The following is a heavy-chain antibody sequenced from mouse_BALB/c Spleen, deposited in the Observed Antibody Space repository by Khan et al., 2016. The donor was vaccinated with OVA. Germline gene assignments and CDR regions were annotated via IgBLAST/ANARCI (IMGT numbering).Heavy chain of an antibody. V-gene: IGHV1-7*01. CDR3: VNNGSSSAWFTY. D-gene: IGHD1-1*01. Sequence: VQLQESGAELAKPGASVKMSCKASGYTFTSYWMYWVKQRPGQGLEWIGYINPASDYTEYNQKFKNKATLTADKSSSTAYMQLSSLTSEDSAVYYCVNNGSSSAWFTYWGQGTPVTVSA. CDR2: INPASDYT. CDR1: GYTFTSYW. J-gene: IGHJ3*01.